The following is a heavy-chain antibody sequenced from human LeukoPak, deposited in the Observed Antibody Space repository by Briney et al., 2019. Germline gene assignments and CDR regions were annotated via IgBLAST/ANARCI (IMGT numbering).Heavy chain of an antibody. J-gene: IGHJ4*02. Sequence: SVKVSCKASGGTFSSYAISWVRQAPGQGLEWMGGIIPIFGTANYAQKFRGRVTITADKSTRTAYMELSSLRSEDTAVYYCARASPTYYFGSGSLDYWGQGTLVTVSS. CDR3: ARASPTYYFGSGSLDY. CDR1: GGTFSSYA. CDR2: IIPIFGTA. V-gene: IGHV1-69*06. D-gene: IGHD3-10*01.